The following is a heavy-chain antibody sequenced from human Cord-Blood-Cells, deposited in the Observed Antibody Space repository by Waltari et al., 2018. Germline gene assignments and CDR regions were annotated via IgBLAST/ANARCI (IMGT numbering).Heavy chain of an antibody. V-gene: IGHV3-74*01. Sequence: EVQLVESGGGLVQPGGALRLSCAASGLTFSSYWMHWVRQAPGEGLVWVSRINSDGSSTSYADSVKGRFTISRDNAKNTLYLQMNSLRAEDTAVYYCARAEGLVAFDIWGQGTMVTVSS. CDR3: ARAEGLVAFDI. J-gene: IGHJ3*02. CDR1: GLTFSSYW. CDR2: INSDGSST. D-gene: IGHD3-3*01.